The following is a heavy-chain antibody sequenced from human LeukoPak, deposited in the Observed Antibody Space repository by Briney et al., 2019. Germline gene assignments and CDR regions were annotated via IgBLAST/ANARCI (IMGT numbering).Heavy chain of an antibody. J-gene: IGHJ4*02. D-gene: IGHD2-2*01. V-gene: IGHV4-34*01. CDR3: ARLSEPYCSSTSCFDY. CDR1: GGSFSGYY. CDR2: IYHSGST. Sequence: SETLSLTCAVYGGSFSGYYWSWIRQPPGKGLEWIGEIYHSGSTNYNPSLKSRVTISVDKSKNQFSLKLSSVTAADTAVYYCARLSEPYCSSTSCFDYWGQGTLVTVSS.